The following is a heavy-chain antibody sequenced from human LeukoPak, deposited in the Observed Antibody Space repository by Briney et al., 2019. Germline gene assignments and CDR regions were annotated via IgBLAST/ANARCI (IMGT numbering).Heavy chain of an antibody. CDR2: IIPIFGTA. CDR3: ATPRPQLWLRLLSPLNYGMDV. J-gene: IGHJ6*02. D-gene: IGHD5-18*01. V-gene: IGHV1-69*13. Sequence: ASVKVSCKASGGTFSSYAISWVRQAPGQGLEWMGGIIPIFGTANYAQKFQGRVTITADESTSTAYMELSSLRSEDTAVYYCATPRPQLWLRLLSPLNYGMDVWGQGTTVTVSS. CDR1: GGTFSSYA.